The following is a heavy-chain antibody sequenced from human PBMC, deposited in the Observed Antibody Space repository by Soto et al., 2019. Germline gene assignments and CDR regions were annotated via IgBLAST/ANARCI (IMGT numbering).Heavy chain of an antibody. V-gene: IGHV1-69*01. CDR3: ARGGSGYTWFNEF. D-gene: IGHD3-22*01. CDR1: GGLFSSYP. Sequence: QEQLVQYGAEVKKPGSSVKVSCKASGGLFSSYPISWVRQVPGQGLEWMGGIIPVFQTAYYTQRFQGRVKITADESTNNAYMELSSLRSENTAIYYCARGGSGYTWFNEFWGQGTLVTVSS. CDR2: IIPVFQTA. J-gene: IGHJ4*02.